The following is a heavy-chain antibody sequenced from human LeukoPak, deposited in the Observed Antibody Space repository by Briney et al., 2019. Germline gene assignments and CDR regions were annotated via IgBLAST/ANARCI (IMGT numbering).Heavy chain of an antibody. J-gene: IGHJ4*02. D-gene: IGHD3-22*01. CDR1: GFTFSSYA. V-gene: IGHV3-23*01. CDR2: ISGSGGST. Sequence: GGSLRLSCAASGFTFSSYAMSWVRQAPGKGLEWVSAISGSGGSTYYADSVKGRFTISRENSKNTLDLQMNSLRAEDTAVYYCAKGIHYYDSSGYYYWGQGTLVTVSS. CDR3: AKGIHYYDSSGYYY.